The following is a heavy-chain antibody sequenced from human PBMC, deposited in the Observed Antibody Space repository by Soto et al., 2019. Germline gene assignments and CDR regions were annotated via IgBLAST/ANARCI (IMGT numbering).Heavy chain of an antibody. CDR1: GFSLSTSGVG. CDR3: SHLYLSSWYGSWFDP. V-gene: IGHV2-5*02. D-gene: IGHD6-13*01. Sequence: QITLKESGPTLVKPTQTLTLTCTFSGFSLSTSGVGVGWIRQPPGKALEWLALIYWDDDKRYSPSLKSRLTITKDNANSQVVLTMTNMDPVDTASHFRSHLYLSSWYGSWFDPWGQGTLVTVSS. J-gene: IGHJ5*02. CDR2: IYWDDDK.